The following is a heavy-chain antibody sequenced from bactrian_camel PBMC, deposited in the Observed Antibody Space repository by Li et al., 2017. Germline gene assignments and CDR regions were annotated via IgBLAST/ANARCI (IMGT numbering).Heavy chain of an antibody. CDR3: AAVAEGRTVEGGVSLWTLFESGY. D-gene: IGHD3*01. CDR1: RQIHSVTC. Sequence: HVQLVESGGGSVQAGGSLRLSCAHSRQIHSVTCIGWFRQAPGKEREGVARIEADGSTTYTDSVKGRFTISKDNANASLYLQMNNLKPEDTAMYYCAAVAEGRTVEGGVSLWTLFESGYWGQGTQVTVS. J-gene: IGHJ4*01. CDR2: IEADGST. V-gene: IGHV3S53*01.